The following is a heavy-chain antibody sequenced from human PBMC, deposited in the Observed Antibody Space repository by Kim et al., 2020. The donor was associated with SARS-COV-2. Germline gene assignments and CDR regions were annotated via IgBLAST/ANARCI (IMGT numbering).Heavy chain of an antibody. CDR2: ISCGRDNK. CDR1: GFTFGSHT. CDR3: ARGFTMVGFDF. D-gene: IGHD3-10*01. V-gene: IGHV3-30*04. Sequence: GGSLRLSCAASGFTFGSHTMHWVRQAPGKGPEWVAVISCGRDNKYYADSVKGRFTISRDNSRDTLYLQMDSLRDNDTAVYYCARGFTMVGFDFWGQGIPVPVSS. J-gene: IGHJ4*02.